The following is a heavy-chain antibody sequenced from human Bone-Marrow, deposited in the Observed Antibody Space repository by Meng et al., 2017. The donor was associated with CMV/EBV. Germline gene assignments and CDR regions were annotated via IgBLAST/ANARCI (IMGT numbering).Heavy chain of an antibody. Sequence: GGSLRLSCAVSGFTFSNYEMNWVRQAPGKGLEWISYISTSGSTIYYADSVTGRFTISRDNAKNSLYLQMNSLSAEDTAVYYCARTGYYYGMDVWGQGTTVTVSS. CDR2: ISTSGSTI. V-gene: IGHV3-48*03. D-gene: IGHD3-10*01. CDR1: GFTFSNYE. J-gene: IGHJ6*02. CDR3: ARTGYYYGMDV.